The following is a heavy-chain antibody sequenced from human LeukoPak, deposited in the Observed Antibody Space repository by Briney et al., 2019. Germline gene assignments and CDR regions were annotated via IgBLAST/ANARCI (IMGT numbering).Heavy chain of an antibody. CDR2: IKHDGSED. CDR1: GFTFSNYW. D-gene: IGHD3-22*01. J-gene: IGHJ4*02. Sequence: PGGSLKLSCAASGFTFSNYWMTWVRQAPGKGLEWVANIKHDGSEDYYLDSVKGRFTISRDNAKSSMWLQMNSLRAEDTAVYYCAKDSPYYYDSSGYYPALDYWGQGTLVTVSS. V-gene: IGHV3-7*03. CDR3: AKDSPYYYDSSGYYPALDY.